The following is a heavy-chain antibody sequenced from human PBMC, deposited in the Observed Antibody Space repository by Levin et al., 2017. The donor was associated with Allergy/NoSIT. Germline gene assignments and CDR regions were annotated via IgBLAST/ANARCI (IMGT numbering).Heavy chain of an antibody. Sequence: PSETLSLTCTVSGGSISGYYWSWIRQPPGKGLEWIGYMYNSGSTKYNPSLKSRVTISVDTSKNQFSLKLNSVTAADAAVYYCARDRTITASGQTYYYGMDGWGQGTTVTVSS. D-gene: IGHD6-13*01. J-gene: IGHJ6*02. CDR3: ARDRTITASGQTYYYGMDG. CDR2: MYNSGST. V-gene: IGHV4-59*01. CDR1: GGSISGYY.